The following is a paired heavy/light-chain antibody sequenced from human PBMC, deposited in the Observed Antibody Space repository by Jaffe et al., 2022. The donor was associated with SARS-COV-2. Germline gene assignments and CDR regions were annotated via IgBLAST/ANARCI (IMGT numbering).Heavy chain of an antibody. J-gene: IGHJ6*02. CDR1: GFTFSSYS. CDR2: ISSSSNHM. Sequence: EVQLVESGGGLVQPGGSLRLSCAASGFTFSSYSMNWVRQAPGKGLEWVSYISSSSNHMNYADSVRGRFTISRDNVKKSLYLQMNSLRDGDTAVYYCARERYNWNYQYYGMDVWGQGTTVTVSS. CDR3: ARERYNWNYQYYGMDV. D-gene: IGHD1-1*01. V-gene: IGHV3-48*02.
Light chain of an antibody. CDR3: QIYNNPPYT. CDR1: QDIDNY. CDR2: DAS. V-gene: IGKV1-33*01. Sequence: DIQMTQSPSSLSASVGDRVIITCQASQDIDNYLSWYQQRPGKAPKLLIYDASNLETGVPSRFRASGSGTDFTLTISNLQPEDIATYYCQIYNNPPYTFGQGTKLEIK. J-gene: IGKJ2*01.